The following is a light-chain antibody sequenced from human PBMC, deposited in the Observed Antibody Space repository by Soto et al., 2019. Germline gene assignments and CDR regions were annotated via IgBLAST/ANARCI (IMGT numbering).Light chain of an antibody. Sequence: EIVMTQSPSTLSVSPGERATLSCRASQSVGSNLAWFQQKPGQAPRLLLYGASTRATGIPARFSGSGSGTEFTLTIGSLQSEDFVVYYCQQYNNWPPMTFGQGTKV. J-gene: IGKJ1*01. CDR3: QQYNNWPPMT. V-gene: IGKV3-15*01. CDR2: GAS. CDR1: QSVGSN.